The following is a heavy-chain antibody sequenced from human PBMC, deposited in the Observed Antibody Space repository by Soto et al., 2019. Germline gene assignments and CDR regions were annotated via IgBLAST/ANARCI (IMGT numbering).Heavy chain of an antibody. Sequence: GGSLRLSCAASGVTVSSNYMSWVRQAPGKGLEWVAFISYDGVNKFYADSVKGRFTISRDNSKSTLFLQMNSLRAEDTAVYFCAKGEDGHTYLPFDYWGQGTLVTVSS. CDR1: GVTVSSNY. V-gene: IGHV3-30*18. CDR3: AKGEDGHTYLPFDY. J-gene: IGHJ4*02. CDR2: ISYDGVNK.